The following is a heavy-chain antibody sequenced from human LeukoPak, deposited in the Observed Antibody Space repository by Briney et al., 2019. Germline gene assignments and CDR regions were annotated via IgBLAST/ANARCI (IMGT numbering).Heavy chain of an antibody. V-gene: IGHV3-48*04. CDR1: GFTFSGYS. CDR3: ARDRYYDSSGYQPFDY. D-gene: IGHD3-22*01. CDR2: ISSSSSTI. Sequence: PGGSLRLSCAASGFTFSGYSMNWVRQAPGKGLEWVSYISSSSSTIYYADSVKGRFTISRDNAKNSLYLQMNSLRAEDTAVYYCARDRYYDSSGYQPFDYWGQGTLVTVSS. J-gene: IGHJ4*02.